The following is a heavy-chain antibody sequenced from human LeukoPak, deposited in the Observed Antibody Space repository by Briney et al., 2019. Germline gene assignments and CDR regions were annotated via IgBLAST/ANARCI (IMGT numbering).Heavy chain of an antibody. Sequence: PSETLSLTCTVSGGSISSSSYYWSWIRQPPGKGLEWIGEINHSGSTNYNPSLKSRVTISVDTSKNQFSLKLSSVTAADTAVYYCARDEYSSSWNWFDPWGQGTLVTVSS. CDR2: INHSGST. D-gene: IGHD6-13*01. V-gene: IGHV4-39*07. CDR3: ARDEYSSSWNWFDP. J-gene: IGHJ5*02. CDR1: GGSISSSSYY.